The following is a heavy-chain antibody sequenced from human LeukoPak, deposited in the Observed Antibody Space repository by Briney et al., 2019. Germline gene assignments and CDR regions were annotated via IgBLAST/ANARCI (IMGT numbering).Heavy chain of an antibody. V-gene: IGHV3-48*03. CDR3: ARTVCSSTSCYACYYYYMDV. J-gene: IGHJ6*03. CDR2: ISSSGSTI. CDR1: GFTFSSYE. Sequence: GGSLSLSCAASGFTFSSYEMNWVRQAPGKGLEWVSYISSSGSTIYYADSVKGRFTISSDNAKNSLYLQINSLRAEDTAVYYCARTVCSSTSCYACYYYYMDVWGKGTTVTVSS. D-gene: IGHD2-2*01.